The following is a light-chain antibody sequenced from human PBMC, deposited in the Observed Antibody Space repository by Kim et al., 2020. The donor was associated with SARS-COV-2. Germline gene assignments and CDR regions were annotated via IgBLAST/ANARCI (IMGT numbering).Light chain of an antibody. V-gene: IGLV3-1*01. J-gene: IGLJ2*01. CDR3: QVWDRSTVV. Sequence: SYELTQPPSVSVSPGQTASITCSGDKLGDENVCWYQQKPGQSPVVVIYQDTKRSSGIPDRFSGSKSGNTATLTISGTQAMDEADYSCQVWDRSTVVFCGGTQLTVL. CDR1: KLGDEN. CDR2: QDT.